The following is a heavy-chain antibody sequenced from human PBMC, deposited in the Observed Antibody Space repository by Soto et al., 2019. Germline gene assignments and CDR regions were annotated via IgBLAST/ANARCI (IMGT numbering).Heavy chain of an antibody. D-gene: IGHD2-15*01. Sequence: EVQALESGGGLVQPGGSLRLSCEASGITFSNYMMTWIRQAPGKGLEWVSTITAGGDGTYYADSVKGRFTMSRETSKNTLYLQMNSLRAEDTAVYYCAPHVYCSGGSCQYDAFAIRGQGTMVTVSS. V-gene: IGHV3-23*01. CDR2: ITAGGDGT. J-gene: IGHJ3*02. CDR3: APHVYCSGGSCQYDAFAI. CDR1: GITFSNYM.